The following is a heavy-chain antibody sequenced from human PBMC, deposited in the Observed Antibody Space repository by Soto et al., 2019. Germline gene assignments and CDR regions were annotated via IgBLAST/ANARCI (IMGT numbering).Heavy chain of an antibody. J-gene: IGHJ4*02. CDR3: ARDLAVAGTSFDY. V-gene: IGHV3-48*01. CDR2: ISSSSRTI. CDR1: GFSFSSYS. D-gene: IGHD6-19*01. Sequence: GGSLRLSCAASGFSFSSYSMIWVRQAPGKGLEWVSYISSSSRTIYYADSVKGRFTISRDNAKNSLYLQMNSLRAEDTAVYYSARDLAVAGTSFDYWGQGTLVTVSS.